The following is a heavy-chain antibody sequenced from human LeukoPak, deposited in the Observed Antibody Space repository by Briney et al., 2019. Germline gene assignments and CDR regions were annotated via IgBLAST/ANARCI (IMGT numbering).Heavy chain of an antibody. CDR2: INPNSGGT. D-gene: IGHD3-22*01. J-gene: IGHJ3*02. CDR1: GYTFTGYY. CDR3: ARARYYYDSSGYYYVRSDAFDI. Sequence: ASVKVSCKASGYTFTGYYMHLVRQAPGQGLEWMGWINPNSGGTNYAQKFQGRVTMTRDTSISTAYMELSRLRSDDTAVYYCARARYYYDSSGYYYVRSDAFDIWGQGTMVTVSS. V-gene: IGHV1-2*02.